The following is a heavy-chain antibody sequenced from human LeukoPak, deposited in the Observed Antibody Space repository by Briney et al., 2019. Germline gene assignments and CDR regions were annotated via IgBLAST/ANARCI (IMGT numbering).Heavy chain of an antibody. CDR3: ARGKYSSGWYGLMDY. J-gene: IGHJ4*02. CDR1: GFTFSSYW. D-gene: IGHD6-19*01. V-gene: IGHV3-74*01. Sequence: PGGSLRLSCAASGFTFSSYWMHWVRQAPGKGLVWVSRINSDGSSTSYADSVKGRFTISRDNAKNTLYLQMNSLRAEDTAVYYCARGKYSSGWYGLMDYWGQGTLVTVSS. CDR2: INSDGSST.